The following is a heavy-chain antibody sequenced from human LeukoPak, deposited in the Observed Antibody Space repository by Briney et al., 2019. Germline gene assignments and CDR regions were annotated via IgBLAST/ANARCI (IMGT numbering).Heavy chain of an antibody. Sequence: ASVKVSCKASEYTFSSYEINWVRQATGQGLEWMGWMNPNSDNTGYAQKFQGRVTMTRNTSISTAYIELSSLRFDDTAVYYCARGNGMDVWGQGTTVTVSS. J-gene: IGHJ6*02. CDR3: ARGNGMDV. CDR1: EYTFSSYE. V-gene: IGHV1-8*01. CDR2: MNPNSDNT.